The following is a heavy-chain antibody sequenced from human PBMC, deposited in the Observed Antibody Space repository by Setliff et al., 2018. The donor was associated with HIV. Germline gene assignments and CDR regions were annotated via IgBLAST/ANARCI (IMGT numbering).Heavy chain of an antibody. CDR3: AKLSRLTSLRNAFDI. V-gene: IGHV4-31*03. D-gene: IGHD3-10*01. CDR2: IYYTGST. CDR1: SGSISSGGYF. Sequence: SETLSLTCTVSSGSISSGGYFWGWIRQHPGKGLEWIGYIYYTGSTYYNPSLRSRVTISIDSSKNQFSLNLSSVTAADSAVYYCAKLSRLTSLRNAFDIWGQGAVVTVSS. J-gene: IGHJ3*02.